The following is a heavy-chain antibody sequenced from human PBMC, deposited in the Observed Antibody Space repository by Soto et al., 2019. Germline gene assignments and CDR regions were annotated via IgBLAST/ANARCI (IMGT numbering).Heavy chain of an antibody. CDR3: TTDGCSSTSCYGGDYYYYGMDV. CDR1: GFTFSNAW. Sequence: VQLVESGGGLVKPGGSLRLSCAASGFTFSNAWMNWVRQAPGKGLEWVGRIKSKTDGGTTDYAAPVKGRFTISRDDSKNTLYLQMNSLKTEDTAVYYCTTDGCSSTSCYGGDYYYYGMDVWGQGTTVTVSS. V-gene: IGHV3-15*07. D-gene: IGHD2-2*01. J-gene: IGHJ6*02. CDR2: IKSKTDGGTT.